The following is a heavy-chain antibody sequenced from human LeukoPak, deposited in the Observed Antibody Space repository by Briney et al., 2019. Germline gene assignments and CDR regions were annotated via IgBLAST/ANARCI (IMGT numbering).Heavy chain of an antibody. CDR1: GGSISSSNW. Sequence: SETLSLTCAVSGGSISSSNWWSWVRQPPAKGLEWIGEIYHSGSTNYNPSLKSRVTISVDKSKNQFSLKMNSVTAADTAVYYCTSLLTGYKYFNYWGQGTLVTVSS. J-gene: IGHJ4*02. CDR3: TSLLTGYKYFNY. CDR2: IYHSGST. D-gene: IGHD3-9*01. V-gene: IGHV4-4*02.